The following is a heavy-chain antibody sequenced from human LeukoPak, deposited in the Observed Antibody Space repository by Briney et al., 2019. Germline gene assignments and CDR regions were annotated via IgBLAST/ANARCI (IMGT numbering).Heavy chain of an antibody. Sequence: GGSLRLSCAASGFTFSSYSMNWVRQAPGKGLEWISYMSHNIISYADSVKGRFTISRDNAKSSLYLQMNSLRDEDTAVYYCARDRDWAFDYWGQGTLVTVSS. V-gene: IGHV3-48*02. J-gene: IGHJ4*02. CDR1: GFTFSSYS. CDR2: MSHNII. CDR3: ARDRDWAFDY. D-gene: IGHD3-9*01.